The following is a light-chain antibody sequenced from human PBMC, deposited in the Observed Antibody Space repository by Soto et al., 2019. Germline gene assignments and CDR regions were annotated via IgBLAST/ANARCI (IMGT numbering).Light chain of an antibody. CDR1: SSDVGGYNY. CDR2: EVS. CDR3: SSYAGSNNSPVV. J-gene: IGLJ2*01. V-gene: IGLV2-8*01. Sequence: QSALTQPPSASGSPGQSVTISCTGTSSDVGGYNYVSWYQQHPGKAPKLVIYEVSKRPSGVPDRFSGSKSGNTASLTVSGLQAEDEADYYCSSYAGSNNSPVVFGGGTQLTVL.